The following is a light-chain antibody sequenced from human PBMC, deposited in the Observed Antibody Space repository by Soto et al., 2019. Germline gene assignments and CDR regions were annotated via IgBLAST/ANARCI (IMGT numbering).Light chain of an antibody. CDR3: QQYGSSPLFP. CDR1: QSVSSSY. V-gene: IGKV3-20*01. Sequence: EVGLYQSPGTLSLSPGERATLSCRASQSVSSSYLAWYQQKPGQAPRLLIYGASSRATGIPDRFSGSGSGTDFTLTISRLEPEDFAVYYCQQYGSSPLFPFGPGTKAAVK. J-gene: IGKJ3*01. CDR2: GAS.